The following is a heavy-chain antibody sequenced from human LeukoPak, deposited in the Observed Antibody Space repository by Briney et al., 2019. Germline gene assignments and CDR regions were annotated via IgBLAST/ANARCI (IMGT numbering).Heavy chain of an antibody. CDR1: GGSISSGSYY. CDR3: AGENSGSYYGWGYFDL. D-gene: IGHD1-26*01. CDR2: IYTSGST. V-gene: IGHV4-61*02. Sequence: SETLSLTCTVSGGSISSGSYYRSWIRQPAGKGLEWIGRIYTSGSTNYNPSLKSRVTISLDTSKNQFSLKLSSVTAADTAVYYCAGENSGSYYGWGYFDLWGRGTLVTVSS. J-gene: IGHJ2*01.